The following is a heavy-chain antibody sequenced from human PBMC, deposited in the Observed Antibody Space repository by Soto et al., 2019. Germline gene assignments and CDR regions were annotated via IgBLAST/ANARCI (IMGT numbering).Heavy chain of an antibody. D-gene: IGHD3-3*01. J-gene: IGHJ4*02. Sequence: SETLSLTCTVSGGSISSYYWSWIRQPPGKGLEWIGYIYYSGSTNYNPSLKSRVTISVDTSKNQFSLKRSSGTAADTAVYYCARELYDAFDYWGQGTLVTVSS. CDR3: ARELYDAFDY. V-gene: IGHV4-59*01. CDR1: GGSISSYY. CDR2: IYYSGST.